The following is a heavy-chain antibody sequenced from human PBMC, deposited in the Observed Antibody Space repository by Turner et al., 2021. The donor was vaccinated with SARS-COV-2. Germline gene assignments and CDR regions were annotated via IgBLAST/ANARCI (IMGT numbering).Heavy chain of an antibody. D-gene: IGHD6-13*01. CDR2: ISSSASTI. CDR3: ARVYSSSSGKGVDY. V-gene: IGHV3-48*03. CDR1: GFTFTTYE. Sequence: EVQLVESGGGLVLPAGSLTLSCAASGFTFTTYEMNWVRQAPGKGLEWVSYISSSASTIYYADSVKGRFTISRDNAKNALYLQMNSLRAEDTALYYCARVYSSSSGKGVDYWGQGTLVTVSS. J-gene: IGHJ4*02.